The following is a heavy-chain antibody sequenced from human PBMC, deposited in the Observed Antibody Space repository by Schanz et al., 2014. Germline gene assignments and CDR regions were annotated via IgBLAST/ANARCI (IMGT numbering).Heavy chain of an antibody. CDR3: ARDGVDAAAGGNY. Sequence: QGQLVQSGAEVKKPGASVKVSCKASGYTFVSYSMHWVRQAPGQGLEWMGWINPNTGGTNFAQKFQGWVTVTRDTSISTVYMELSSLRSEDTAVYYCARDGVDAAAGGNYWGQGTLVTVSS. CDR2: INPNTGGT. CDR1: GYTFVSYS. J-gene: IGHJ4*02. V-gene: IGHV1-2*04. D-gene: IGHD6-13*01.